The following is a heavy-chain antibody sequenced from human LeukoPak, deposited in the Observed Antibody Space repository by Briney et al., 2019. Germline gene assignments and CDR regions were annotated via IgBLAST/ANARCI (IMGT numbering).Heavy chain of an antibody. Sequence: GGSLRLSCAASGFTFSSYDMHWVRQGTGKGLEWVSAIGIAGDTYYPGSVKGRFTTSRENAKNSLYLQMNSLRAGDTAVYYCARGTLLWFGESRFDYWGQGILVTVSS. V-gene: IGHV3-13*04. D-gene: IGHD3-10*01. CDR3: ARGTLLWFGESRFDY. J-gene: IGHJ4*02. CDR2: IGIAGDT. CDR1: GFTFSSYD.